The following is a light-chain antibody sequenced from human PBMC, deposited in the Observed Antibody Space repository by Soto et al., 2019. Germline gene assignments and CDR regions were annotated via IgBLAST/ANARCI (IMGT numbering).Light chain of an antibody. V-gene: IGKV3-11*01. CDR2: GVS. J-gene: IGKJ1*01. Sequence: EIVLTQSPATLSLSPGERATLSCRASQSVSRYLAWYQQKPGQAPRLVIHGVSTRATGIPDRFSGSGSGTDFTLTINSLAPEAFSIYYGHQSQRWPRTSGQGTKVDSK. CDR1: QSVSRY. CDR3: HQSQRWPRT.